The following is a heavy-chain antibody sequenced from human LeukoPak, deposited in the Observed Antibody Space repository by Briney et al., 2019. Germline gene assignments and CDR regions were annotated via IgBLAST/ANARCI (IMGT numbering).Heavy chain of an antibody. CDR2: IYYSGST. CDR3: ARDNLGSSSSYYYYYMDV. D-gene: IGHD6-13*01. J-gene: IGHJ6*03. Sequence: SETLSLTCTVSGGSISSSSYYWGWIRQPPGKGLEWIGYIYYSGSTNYNPSLKSRVTISVDTSKNQFSLKLSSVTAADTAVYYCARDNLGSSSSYYYYYMDVWGKGTTVTVSS. V-gene: IGHV4-61*01. CDR1: GGSISSSSYY.